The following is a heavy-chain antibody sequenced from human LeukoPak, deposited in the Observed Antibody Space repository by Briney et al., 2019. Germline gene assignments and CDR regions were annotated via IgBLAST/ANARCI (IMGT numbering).Heavy chain of an antibody. J-gene: IGHJ6*03. V-gene: IGHV3-30*18. CDR2: ISYDGSNK. Sequence: PGGSLRLSCAASGFTFSSYGMHWVRQAPGKGLEWVSVISYDGSNKYYADSVKGRFTISRDNSKNTLYLQMNSLRAEDTAVYYCVKVRFGRFGADYMDVWGKGTTVTVSS. CDR1: GFTFSSYG. D-gene: IGHD3-10*01. CDR3: VKVRFGRFGADYMDV.